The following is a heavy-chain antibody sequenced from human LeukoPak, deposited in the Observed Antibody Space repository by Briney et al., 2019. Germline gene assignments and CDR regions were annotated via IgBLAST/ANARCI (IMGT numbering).Heavy chain of an antibody. Sequence: GGSLRLSCAAPGFTFSSYGMHWVRQAPGKGLEWVAFIRYDGSNKYYADSVKGRFTISRDNSKNTLYLQMNSLRAEDTAVYYCAKDDIAAAGPFDYWGQGTLVTVSS. CDR1: GFTFSSYG. CDR2: IRYDGSNK. V-gene: IGHV3-30*02. CDR3: AKDDIAAAGPFDY. D-gene: IGHD6-13*01. J-gene: IGHJ4*02.